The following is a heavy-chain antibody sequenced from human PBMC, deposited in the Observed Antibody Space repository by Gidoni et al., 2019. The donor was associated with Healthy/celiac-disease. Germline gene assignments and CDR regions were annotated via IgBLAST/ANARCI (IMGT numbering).Heavy chain of an antibody. CDR2: ISAYNGNT. Sequence: QVQLVQSGAAVKKPGASVKVSCKASGYTFTSYGIRWVRQAPGPGLEWMGWISAYNGNTNYAQKLQGRVTMTTDTSTSTAYMELRSLRSDDTAVYYCARGLRDCSSTSCYHRAFDIWGQGTMVTVAS. J-gene: IGHJ3*02. CDR1: GYTFTSYG. D-gene: IGHD2-2*01. V-gene: IGHV1-18*01. CDR3: ARGLRDCSSTSCYHRAFDI.